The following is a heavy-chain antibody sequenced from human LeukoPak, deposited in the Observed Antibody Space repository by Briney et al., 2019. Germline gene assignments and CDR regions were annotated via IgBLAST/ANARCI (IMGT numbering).Heavy chain of an antibody. D-gene: IGHD3-10*01. CDR1: GGSISNYY. J-gene: IGHJ4*02. V-gene: IGHV4-4*07. Sequence: SETLSLTCTVSGGSISNYYWSWIRQPAGKGLEWIGLIYARGNTNYNPSLKSRVTMSIDTSKNQFSLKLTSVTAADTAVYYCARDRYYYGSGSQSRYFDYWGQGTLVTVSS. CDR3: ARDRYYYGSGSQSRYFDY. CDR2: IYARGNT.